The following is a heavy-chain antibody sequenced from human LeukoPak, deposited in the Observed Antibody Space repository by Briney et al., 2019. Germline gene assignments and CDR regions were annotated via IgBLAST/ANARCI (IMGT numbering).Heavy chain of an antibody. J-gene: IGHJ4*01. Sequence: PSETVSLTCTVSGGSISSYYWSWIRQPPGRGLEWIGYIYYSGSTNYNPSLKSRVTISVDTSKNQFSLRLSSVTAADTAVYYCARVQILPPYTFVYWGERTVVSVSS. CDR3: ARVQILPPYTFVY. CDR1: GGSISSYY. CDR2: IYYSGST. D-gene: IGHD2-15*01. V-gene: IGHV4-59*01.